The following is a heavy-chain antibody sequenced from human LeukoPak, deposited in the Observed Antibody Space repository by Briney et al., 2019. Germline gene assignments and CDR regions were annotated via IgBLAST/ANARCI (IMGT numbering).Heavy chain of an antibody. CDR3: ARIMTTVTTSWFDP. CDR1: GGTFSSYA. CDR2: IIPIFGTA. J-gene: IGHJ5*02. D-gene: IGHD4-17*01. Sequence: SVKVSCKASGGTFSSYAISWVRQAPGQGLEWMGGIIPIFGTANYAQKFQGRVTITADKSTSTAYMELSSLRSEDTAVYYCARIMTTVTTSWFDPWGQGTLVTVSS. V-gene: IGHV1-69*06.